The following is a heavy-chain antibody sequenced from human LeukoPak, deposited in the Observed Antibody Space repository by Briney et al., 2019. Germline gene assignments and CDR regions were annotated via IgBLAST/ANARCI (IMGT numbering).Heavy chain of an antibody. CDR1: GGSISSYY. D-gene: IGHD2-21*02. Sequence: SETLSLTCTVSGGSISSYYWSWIRQPPGKGLEWIGYIYYSGSTNYNPSLKSRVTISVDTSKNQFSLKLSSVTAADTAVYYCARVGLAYCGGDCYLFDPWGQGTLVTVSS. CDR2: IYYSGST. CDR3: ARVGLAYCGGDCYLFDP. V-gene: IGHV4-59*01. J-gene: IGHJ5*02.